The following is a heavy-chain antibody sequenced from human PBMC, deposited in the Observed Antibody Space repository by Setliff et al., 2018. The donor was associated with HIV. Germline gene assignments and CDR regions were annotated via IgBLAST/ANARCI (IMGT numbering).Heavy chain of an antibody. CDR1: GFGFSNFA. CDR3: VKGAPDYDTNPFYYYFYMHV. Sequence: PGESLKISCAASGFGFSNFAMSWVRQAPGTGLELVSAVYGDGSYTYYVDSVKGRFTISRDNSQNALYLQMNSLRVDDTAIYYCVKGAPDYDTNPFYYYFYMHVWGKGTTVTVSS. CDR2: VYGDGSYT. D-gene: IGHD4-17*01. J-gene: IGHJ6*03. V-gene: IGHV3-23*03.